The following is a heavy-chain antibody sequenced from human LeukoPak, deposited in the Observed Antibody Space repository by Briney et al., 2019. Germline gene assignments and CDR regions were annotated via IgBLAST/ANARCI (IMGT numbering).Heavy chain of an antibody. J-gene: IGHJ4*02. CDR1: GFPFSVFG. CDR3: AKDDRGNEAPFDY. V-gene: IGHV3-30*02. CDR2: IWADGSEQ. Sequence: GGSLRLSCAASGFPFSVFGMHWVRQAPGKGLEWVAVIWADGSEQYYADSVKGRFTFSRDNSKNTLHLQMNSLRAEDTAVYYCAKDDRGNEAPFDYWGQGTLVTVSS.